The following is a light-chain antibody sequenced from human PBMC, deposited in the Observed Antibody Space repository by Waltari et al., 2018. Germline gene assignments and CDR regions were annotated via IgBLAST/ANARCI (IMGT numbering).Light chain of an antibody. CDR1: QTVSTIA. CDR2: STY. J-gene: IGKJ4*01. Sequence: EIVLTQPPVTLSFSPGDRATLSCRASQTVSTIALSWYQQKPGQAPRVLIYSTYNRATGIPDRFSGSGSGTDFTLTINRLAPEDFAMYYCQQYDGIVVTFGGGTKVEI. V-gene: IGKV3-20*01. CDR3: QQYDGIVVT.